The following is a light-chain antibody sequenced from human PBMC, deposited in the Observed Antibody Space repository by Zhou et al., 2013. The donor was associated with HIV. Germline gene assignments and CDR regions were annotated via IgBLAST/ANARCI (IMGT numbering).Light chain of an antibody. CDR2: DAS. V-gene: IGKV1-39*01. Sequence: DIQMTQSPSSLSASVGDRVTITCQASQDISNYLNWYQQKPGQAPKLLIYDASNLETGVPSRFSGNGSRTDFTLTISSLQPEDFATFYCQQSYNTPRTFGQGTKV. CDR1: QDISNY. CDR3: QQSYNTPRT. J-gene: IGKJ1*01.